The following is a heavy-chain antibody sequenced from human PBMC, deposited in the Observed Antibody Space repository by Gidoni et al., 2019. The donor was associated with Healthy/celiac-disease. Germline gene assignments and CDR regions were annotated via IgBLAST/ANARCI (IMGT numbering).Heavy chain of an antibody. J-gene: IGHJ6*03. D-gene: IGHD2-15*01. Sequence: EVQLLESGGGLVQPGGSLRLSCAASGFTFSSYAMSWVRQAPGKGLEWVSAISGSGGSTYYADSVKGRFTISRDNSKNTLYLQMNSLRAEDTAVYYCAKAHSIDCSGGSCYFDYYYYYMDVWGKGTTVTVSS. V-gene: IGHV3-23*01. CDR1: GFTFSSYA. CDR3: AKAHSIDCSGGSCYFDYYYYYMDV. CDR2: ISGSGGST.